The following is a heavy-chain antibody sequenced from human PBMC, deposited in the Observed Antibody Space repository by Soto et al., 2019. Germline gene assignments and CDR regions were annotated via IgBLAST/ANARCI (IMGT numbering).Heavy chain of an antibody. CDR1: GFTFSDYY. D-gene: IGHD2-2*03. V-gene: IGHV3-11*01. J-gene: IGHJ3*02. Sequence: GGSLRLSCAASGFTFSDYYMSWIRQAPGKGLEWVSYISSSGSTIYYADSVKGRFTISRDNAKNSLYLQMNSLRAEDTAVYYCARDVDIVVAPTDAFDIWGQGTMVTVSS. CDR3: ARDVDIVVAPTDAFDI. CDR2: ISSSGSTI.